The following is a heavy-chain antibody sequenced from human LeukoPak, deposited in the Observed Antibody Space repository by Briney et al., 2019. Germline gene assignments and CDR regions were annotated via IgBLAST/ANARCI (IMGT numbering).Heavy chain of an antibody. Sequence: SETLSLTCTVSGGSISSYYWSWIRQPPGKGLEWIGYNSYSAITNYNPALKSRVTISIDTSKNQFSLKLSSVTAADTAVYYCARGVNWIDPWGQGTLVTVSS. CDR1: GGSISSYY. V-gene: IGHV4-59*01. CDR2: NSYSAIT. J-gene: IGHJ5*02. D-gene: IGHD6-13*01. CDR3: ARGVNWIDP.